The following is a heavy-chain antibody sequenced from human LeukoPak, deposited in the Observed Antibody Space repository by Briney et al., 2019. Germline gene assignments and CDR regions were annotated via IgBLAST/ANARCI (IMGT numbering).Heavy chain of an antibody. D-gene: IGHD2-2*01. Sequence: NPSETLSLTCDVSGGSIDSTNWWNWVRQHPGKGLEWIGYIYYSGSTYYNPSLKSRVTISVDTSKNQFSLKLSSVTAADTAVYYCARDYCSSTSCYGWFDPWGQGTLVTVSS. CDR3: ARDYCSSTSCYGWFDP. CDR2: IYYSGST. CDR1: GGSIDSTNW. V-gene: IGHV4-31*11. J-gene: IGHJ5*02.